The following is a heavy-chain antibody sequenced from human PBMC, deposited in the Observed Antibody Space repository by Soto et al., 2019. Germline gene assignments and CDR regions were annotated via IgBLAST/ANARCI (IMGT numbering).Heavy chain of an antibody. V-gene: IGHV4-34*01. D-gene: IGHD3-3*01. CDR2: INHSGST. J-gene: IGHJ4*02. CDR3: ARSFVRFLEWSPFDY. Sequence: SETLSLTCALYCRSFSGYYWRWIRQPPGKGLEWIGEINHSGSTNYNPSLKSRVTISVDTSKNQFSLKLSFVTAADTAVYYCARSFVRFLEWSPFDYWGQG. CDR1: CRSFSGYY.